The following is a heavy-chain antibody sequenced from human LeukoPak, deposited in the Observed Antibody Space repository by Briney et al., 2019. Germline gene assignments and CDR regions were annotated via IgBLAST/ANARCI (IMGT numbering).Heavy chain of an antibody. CDR2: IGAYNGNT. J-gene: IGHJ3*02. D-gene: IGHD3-22*01. V-gene: IGHV1-18*01. CDR3: ARGPYYDSSGYMRGAFDI. CDR1: GYTFTSYG. Sequence: ASVKVSCKASGYTFTSYGISWVRQAPGQGLEWMGWIGAYNGNTNYAQKLQGRVTMTTDTSTSTAYMELRSLRSDDTAVYYCARGPYYDSSGYMRGAFDIWGQGAMVTVSS.